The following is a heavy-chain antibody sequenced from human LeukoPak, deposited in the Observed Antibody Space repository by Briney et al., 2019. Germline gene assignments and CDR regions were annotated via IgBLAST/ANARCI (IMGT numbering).Heavy chain of an antibody. CDR3: ARANERYYDSSAFDY. D-gene: IGHD3-22*01. CDR1: GGTFSSYA. CDR2: IIPIFGTA. J-gene: IGHJ4*02. Sequence: ASVKVSCKASGGTFSSYAISWVRQAPGQGLEWMGGIIPIFGTANYAQKFQGRVTITADESTSTAYMELSSLRSEDTAVYYCARANERYYDSSAFDYWGQGTLVTVSS. V-gene: IGHV1-69*13.